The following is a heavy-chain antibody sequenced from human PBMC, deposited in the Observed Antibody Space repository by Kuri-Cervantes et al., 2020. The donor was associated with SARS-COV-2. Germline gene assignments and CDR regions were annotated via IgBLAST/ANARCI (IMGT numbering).Heavy chain of an antibody. CDR2: ISAYNGNT. CDR1: GYTFISYG. J-gene: IGHJ6*02. D-gene: IGHD6-13*01. V-gene: IGHV1-18*04. CDR3: ARDRLAAAGYYYYYGMDV. Sequence: ASVKVSCKASGYTFISYGITWVRQAPGQGLEWMGWISAYNGNTNCAQKLQGRVTMTSDTSTSTAYMELRSLRSDDTAVYYCARDRLAAAGYYYYYGMDVWGQGTTVTVSS.